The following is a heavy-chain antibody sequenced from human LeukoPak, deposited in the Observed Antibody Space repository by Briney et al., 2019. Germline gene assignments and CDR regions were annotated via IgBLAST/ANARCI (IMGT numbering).Heavy chain of an antibody. CDR3: VTGRGSGTYYHRWNLTPFDY. Sequence: ASVKVSCKASGGTFSSYAISWVRQAPGKGLEWMGGFDPEDGETIYAQKFQGRVTMTEDTSTDTAYMELSSLRSEDTAVYYCVTGRGSGTYYHRWNLTPFDYWGQGTLVTVSS. V-gene: IGHV1-24*01. CDR2: FDPEDGET. J-gene: IGHJ4*02. CDR1: GGTFSSYA. D-gene: IGHD3-10*01.